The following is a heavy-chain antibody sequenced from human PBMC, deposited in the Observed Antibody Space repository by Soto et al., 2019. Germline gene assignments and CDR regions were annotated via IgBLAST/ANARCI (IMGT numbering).Heavy chain of an antibody. V-gene: IGHV3-30*18. CDR3: AKSPSVVLVPSTLGGNNWFDP. Sequence: PGGSLRLSCAASGVTFSSYGMHWVRQAPAKGLEWVAFISFDETNKYYADSVKGRFTISRDNSKNTLFLQMNNLRAEDTAVYFCAKSPSVVLVPSTLGGNNWFDPWGQGTLVTVSS. CDR2: ISFDETNK. CDR1: GVTFSSYG. J-gene: IGHJ5*02. D-gene: IGHD2-15*01.